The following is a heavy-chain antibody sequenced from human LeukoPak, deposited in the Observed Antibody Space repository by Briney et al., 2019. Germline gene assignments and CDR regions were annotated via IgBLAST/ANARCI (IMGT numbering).Heavy chain of an antibody. CDR1: GYTFGDYG. V-gene: IGHV1-18*01. D-gene: IGHD3-3*01. Sequence: ASVKVSCKASGYTFGDYGITWIRQAPGQGLEWMGWVSAYTGNTNYAQSPQGRVIMIADTSTDTAYMELRSLRSDDTAVYYCARDPGRGTYDTSGFHYWGQGTLVTVSS. CDR3: ARDPGRGTYDTSGFHY. CDR2: VSAYTGNT. J-gene: IGHJ4*02.